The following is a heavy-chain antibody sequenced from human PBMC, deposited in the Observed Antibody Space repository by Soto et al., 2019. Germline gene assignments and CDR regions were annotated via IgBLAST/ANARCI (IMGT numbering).Heavy chain of an antibody. D-gene: IGHD2-21*02. J-gene: IGHJ4*02. CDR1: GGSISSSSYY. V-gene: IGHV4-39*01. CDR3: ARHRRDGRVLLFSDWLDY. Sequence: QLQLQESGPGLVKPSATLSLTCTVSGGSISSSSYYWGWISQPPGKGLEWIGSIYYSGRTYYNPSRKCRVTISVGTSKNLCSLKLSSVAAADTAGYYCARHRRDGRVLLFSDWLDYWGQGTLVTVSS. CDR2: IYYSGRT.